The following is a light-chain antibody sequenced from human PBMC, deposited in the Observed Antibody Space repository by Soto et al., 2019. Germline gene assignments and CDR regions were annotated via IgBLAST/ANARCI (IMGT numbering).Light chain of an antibody. CDR2: GAS. CDR1: QSIANS. Sequence: VMTQSPATLSVSPGERAALSCRASQSIANSLAWYQKKPGQAPRILIFGASNRATGIPDRFSGSGSGTDFNLTISRLEPEEFAVYHCQQYGGSTRTCGQGTKLEIK. J-gene: IGKJ1*01. V-gene: IGKV3-20*01. CDR3: QQYGGSTRT.